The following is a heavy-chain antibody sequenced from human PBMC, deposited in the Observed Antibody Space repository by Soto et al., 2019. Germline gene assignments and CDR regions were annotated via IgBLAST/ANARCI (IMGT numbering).Heavy chain of an antibody. Sequence: EVQLLESGGGLIQPGGSLRLSCSASGFTFNRYAMGWVRQAPGKGLEWVSAIIDDGGRAYYADSVKGRFTISRDNFKNTLSLQMSSLRAEDTAVYYCAKDKMEQWLVGGYFDYWGQGTQVTVSS. CDR1: GFTFNRYA. V-gene: IGHV3-23*01. CDR3: AKDKMEQWLVGGYFDY. CDR2: IIDDGGRA. D-gene: IGHD6-19*01. J-gene: IGHJ4*02.